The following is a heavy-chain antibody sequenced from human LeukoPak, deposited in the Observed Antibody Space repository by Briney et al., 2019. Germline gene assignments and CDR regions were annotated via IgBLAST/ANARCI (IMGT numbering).Heavy chain of an antibody. J-gene: IGHJ4*02. Sequence: ASVKVSCKASGYSFTSYYMHWVRQAPGQGLEWMGIINPSGGSTSYAQKFQGRVTMTRDTSTSTVYMELSSLRSEDTAVYYCARDHEYYYGSGSYYPGGCDYWGQGTLVTVS. V-gene: IGHV1-46*01. D-gene: IGHD3-10*01. CDR2: INPSGGST. CDR1: GYSFTSYY. CDR3: ARDHEYYYGSGSYYPGGCDY.